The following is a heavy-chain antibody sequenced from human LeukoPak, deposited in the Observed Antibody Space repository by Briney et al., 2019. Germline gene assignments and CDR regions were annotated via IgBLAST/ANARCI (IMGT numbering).Heavy chain of an antibody. CDR1: GGSISTYY. Sequence: SETLSLTCTVSGGSISTYYWGWIRQAPGKGLEWIGSIYYSGNTYYNPSLKSRVTISVDTSKNQFSLKLSSVTAADTAVYYCARAIPGYSSGWYISRLFFDYWGQGTLVTASS. CDR2: IYYSGNT. D-gene: IGHD6-19*01. V-gene: IGHV4-39*07. J-gene: IGHJ4*02. CDR3: ARAIPGYSSGWYISRLFFDY.